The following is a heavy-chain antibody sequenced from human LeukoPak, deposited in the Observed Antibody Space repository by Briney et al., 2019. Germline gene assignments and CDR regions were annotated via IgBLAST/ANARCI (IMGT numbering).Heavy chain of an antibody. Sequence: GGSLRLSCAASAFTFSNYWMGWVRQAPGKGLEWVANVKPDGSEKYYVDSVKGRFAISRDNAKKSLNLQMSSLRAEDTAVYYCARDPTTSQGSDAFDIWGQGTRVTVSS. CDR1: AFTFSNYW. D-gene: IGHD1-1*01. CDR3: ARDPTTSQGSDAFDI. CDR2: VKPDGSEK. V-gene: IGHV3-7*01. J-gene: IGHJ3*02.